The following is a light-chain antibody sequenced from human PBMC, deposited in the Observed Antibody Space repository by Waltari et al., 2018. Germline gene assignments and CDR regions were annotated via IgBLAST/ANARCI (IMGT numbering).Light chain of an antibody. J-gene: IGLJ3*02. V-gene: IGLV2-23*01. CDR1: SSDVGSYNL. Sequence: QSALTQPASVSGSPGQSITISCTGTSSDVGSYNLVSWYQQHPGKAPKLMIYEGSKRPSGVSNRFSGSKPANTASLTISGRQAEDAADYYCCSYAGSSTWVFGGGTKLTVL. CDR2: EGS. CDR3: CSYAGSSTWV.